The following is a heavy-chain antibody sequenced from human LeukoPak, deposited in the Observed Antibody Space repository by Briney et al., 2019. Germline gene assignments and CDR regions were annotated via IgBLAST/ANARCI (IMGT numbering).Heavy chain of an antibody. CDR2: ISNSGSPT. V-gene: IGHV3-11*01. CDR3: TRLYESSGVDYRSYYYYMDV. Sequence: GGSLRLSCAASGFTFSNYYMSWIRQAPGKGLEWVSYISNSGSPTYFADSVKGRFTISRDDAKNSLYLQMNSLRAEDTAVYYCTRLYESSGVDYRSYYYYMDVRGKGTTVTVSS. CDR1: GFTFSNYY. J-gene: IGHJ6*03. D-gene: IGHD6-25*01.